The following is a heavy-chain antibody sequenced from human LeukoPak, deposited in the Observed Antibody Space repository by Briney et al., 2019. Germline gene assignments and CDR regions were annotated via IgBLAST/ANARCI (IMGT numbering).Heavy chain of an antibody. J-gene: IGHJ4*02. V-gene: IGHV5-51*01. CDR3: ATLNAYYYDSSGYLPFGY. D-gene: IGHD3-22*01. Sequence: GESLKISCKGSGYIFTNYWIGWVRQMPGKGLEWMGIIYPGDSDTRYSPSFQGQVTISADKSINTACLQWSSLKASDTAVYYCATLNAYYYDSSGYLPFGYWGQGTLVTVSS. CDR2: IYPGDSDT. CDR1: GYIFTNYW.